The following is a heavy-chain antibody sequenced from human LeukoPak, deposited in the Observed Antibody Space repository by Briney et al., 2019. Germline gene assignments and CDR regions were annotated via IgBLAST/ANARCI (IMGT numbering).Heavy chain of an antibody. D-gene: IGHD6-19*01. CDR2: ISAYNGNT. V-gene: IGHV1-18*01. J-gene: IGHJ5*02. CDR3: ARDRIAVAGNWFDP. Sequence: GASVKVSCKASGGTFSSYAISWVRQAPGQGLEWMGWISAYNGNTNYAQKLQGRVTMTTDTSTSTAYMELRSLRSDDTAVYYCARDRIAVAGNWFDPWGQGTLVTVSS. CDR1: GGTFSSYA.